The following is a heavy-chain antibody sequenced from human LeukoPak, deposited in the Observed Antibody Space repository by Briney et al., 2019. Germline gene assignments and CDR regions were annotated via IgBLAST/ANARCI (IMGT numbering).Heavy chain of an antibody. J-gene: IGHJ4*02. CDR3: ARGGGGYSDH. V-gene: IGHV3-48*03. Sequence: PGGSLRLSCAASGFTFSSYEMNWVRQAPGKGLEWVSYISSGGITRYYADSVKGRFTISRDNAKNSLYLQMSSLRAEDTAVYYCARGGGGYSDHWGQGTLVTVSS. D-gene: IGHD3-16*01. CDR2: ISSGGITR. CDR1: GFTFSSYE.